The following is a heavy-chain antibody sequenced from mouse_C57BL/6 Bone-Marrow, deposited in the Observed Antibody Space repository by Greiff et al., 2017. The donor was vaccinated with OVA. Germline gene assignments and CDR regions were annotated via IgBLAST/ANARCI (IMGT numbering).Heavy chain of an antibody. CDR1: GYTFTSYW. J-gene: IGHJ3*01. CDR2: IDPSDSYT. V-gene: IGHV1-50*01. Sequence: QVQLQQPGAELVKPGASVKLSCKASGYTFTSYWMQWVKQRPGQGLEWIGEIDPSDSYTNYNQKFKGKATLTVDTSSSTAYMQLSSLTSVDYAVYECASAVFAYWGQGTLVTVSA. CDR3: ASAVFAY.